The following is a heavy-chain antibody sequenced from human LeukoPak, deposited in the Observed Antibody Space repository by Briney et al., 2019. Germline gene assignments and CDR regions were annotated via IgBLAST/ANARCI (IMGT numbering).Heavy chain of an antibody. Sequence: SETLSLTCTVSGGSISSYYWSWIRQPPGKGLEWIGYIYYSGSTNYNPSLKSRVTISVDTSKNQFSLKLSSVTAADTAVDYCARLDPTHPYDSGDYAFDIWGQGTMVTVSS. CDR1: GGSISSYY. V-gene: IGHV4-59*08. CDR3: ARLDPTHPYDSGDYAFDI. D-gene: IGHD4-17*01. J-gene: IGHJ3*02. CDR2: IYYSGST.